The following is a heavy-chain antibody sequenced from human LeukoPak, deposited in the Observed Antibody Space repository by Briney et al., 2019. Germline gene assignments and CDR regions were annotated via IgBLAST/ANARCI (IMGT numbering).Heavy chain of an antibody. V-gene: IGHV3-7*01. Sequence: GGSLRLSCAASGFTFSRYWMSWVRQAPGKGLEWVANIRDDGSDKYYVDSVKGRFTISRDNAKNSLYLQMNSLRAEDTAVYYCVRGQDWNHDYWGQGTLVTVSA. J-gene: IGHJ4*02. CDR2: IRDDGSDK. CDR1: GFTFSRYW. D-gene: IGHD1-1*01. CDR3: VRGQDWNHDY.